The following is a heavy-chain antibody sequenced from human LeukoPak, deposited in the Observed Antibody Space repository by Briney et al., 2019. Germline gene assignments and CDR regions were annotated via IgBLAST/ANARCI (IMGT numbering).Heavy chain of an antibody. CDR2: IYTSGST. V-gene: IGHV4-4*07. Sequence: NPSETLSLTCTVSGGSISSYYWSWIRQPAGKGLEWIGRIYTSGSTNYNPSLKSRVTMSVDTSKNQFSLKLSSVTAADTAVYYCARERPGGVISSSRTFDYWGQGTLVTVSS. CDR3: ARERPGGVISSSRTFDY. CDR1: GGSISSYY. J-gene: IGHJ4*02. D-gene: IGHD6-13*01.